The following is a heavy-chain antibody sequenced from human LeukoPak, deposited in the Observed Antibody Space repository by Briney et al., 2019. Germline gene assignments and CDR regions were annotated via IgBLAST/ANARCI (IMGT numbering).Heavy chain of an antibody. Sequence: SETLSLTCAVYGGSFSGYYWSWIRQPPGKGLEWIGEINHSGSTNYNPSLKSRVTISVDTSKNQFSLKLSSVTAADTAVYYCATGLWMVPFDYCGQGTLVTVSS. J-gene: IGHJ4*02. CDR3: ATGLWMVPFDY. V-gene: IGHV4-34*01. CDR1: GGSFSGYY. D-gene: IGHD3-10*01. CDR2: INHSGST.